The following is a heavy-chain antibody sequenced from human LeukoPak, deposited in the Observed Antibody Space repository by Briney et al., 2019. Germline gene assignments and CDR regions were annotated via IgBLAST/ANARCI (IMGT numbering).Heavy chain of an antibody. V-gene: IGHV3-30*03. J-gene: IGHJ4*02. CDR2: ISYDGSNK. D-gene: IGHD4-17*01. CDR3: ASLPEGDYAHY. Sequence: GGSLRLSCAASGFTFSSYGVHWVRQAPGKGLEWVAVISYDGSNKYYADSVKGRFTISRDNSKNTLYLQMNSLRAEDTAVYYCASLPEGDYAHYWGQGTLVTVSS. CDR1: GFTFSSYG.